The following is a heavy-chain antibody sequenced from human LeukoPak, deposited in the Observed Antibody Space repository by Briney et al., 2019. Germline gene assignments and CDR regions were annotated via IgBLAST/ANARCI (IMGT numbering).Heavy chain of an antibody. Sequence: GGSLRLSCVASGFTFSKYTMSWVRQAPGKGLERVSGIYGGGSGSTFYAESVKGRFTISRDNSKNTLYLQMNSLRDEDTAIYYCAKDFTPDGIWDIDYWGRGTLITVSS. J-gene: IGHJ4*02. CDR2: IYGGGSGST. D-gene: IGHD1-14*01. CDR3: AKDFTPDGIWDIDY. CDR1: GFTFSKYT. V-gene: IGHV3-23*01.